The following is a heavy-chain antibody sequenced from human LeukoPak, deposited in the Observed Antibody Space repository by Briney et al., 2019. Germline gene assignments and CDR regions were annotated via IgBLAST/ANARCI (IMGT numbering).Heavy chain of an antibody. D-gene: IGHD1-14*01. J-gene: IGHJ4*02. V-gene: IGHV1-24*01. Sequence: ASVKVSCKASGGTFSSYAISWVRQAPGKGLEWMGGFDPEDGETIYAQKFQGRVTMTEDTSTDTAYMELSSLRSEDTAVYYCATDFAYVPGNHGYGYWGQGTLVTVSS. CDR3: ATDFAYVPGNHGYGY. CDR1: GGTFSSYA. CDR2: FDPEDGET.